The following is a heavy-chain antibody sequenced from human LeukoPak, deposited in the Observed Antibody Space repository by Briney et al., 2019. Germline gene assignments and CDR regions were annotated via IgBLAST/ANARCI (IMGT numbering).Heavy chain of an antibody. CDR1: GYTVTDYY. J-gene: IGHJ4*02. Sequence: ASVKISCKASGYTVTDYYIHWVQLAPGKGLEWMGRVDPKDDETIYAEKFQDRATITATYMEMTSLRSEDTAIYYCATILREGYWGQGTLVTVSS. CDR2: VDPKDDET. CDR3: ATILREGY. V-gene: IGHV1-69-2*01.